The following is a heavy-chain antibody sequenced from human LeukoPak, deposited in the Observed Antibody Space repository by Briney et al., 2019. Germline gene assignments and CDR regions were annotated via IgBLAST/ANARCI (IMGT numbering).Heavy chain of an antibody. J-gene: IGHJ5*02. CDR1: GVSFSGYY. CDR2: INHSGST. Sequence: LKPPETLSLTCAVYGVSFSGYYWSWIRQPPGKGLEWIGEINHSGSTNYNPSLKSRVTISVDTSKNQFSLKLSSVTAADTAVYYCASWRSLVGATFDPWGQGTLVTVSS. V-gene: IGHV4-34*01. D-gene: IGHD1-26*01. CDR3: ASWRSLVGATFDP.